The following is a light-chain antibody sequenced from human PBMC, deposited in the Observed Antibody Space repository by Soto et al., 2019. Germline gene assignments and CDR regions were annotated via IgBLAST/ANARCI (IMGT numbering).Light chain of an antibody. Sequence: DIVLTQSPGTLSLSPGERATLSCGASQSVYSNYLAWYQQKPGLAPRLLMYDASSRATGISDRFSGSGSGTDFTLTISRLEPEDFAVYYCQQYGSSPFTFGGGTKVEIK. CDR3: QQYGSSPFT. CDR1: QSVYSNY. CDR2: DAS. J-gene: IGKJ4*01. V-gene: IGKV3D-20*01.